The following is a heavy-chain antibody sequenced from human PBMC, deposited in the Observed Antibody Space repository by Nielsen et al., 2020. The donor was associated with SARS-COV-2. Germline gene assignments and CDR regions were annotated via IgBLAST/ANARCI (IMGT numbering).Heavy chain of an antibody. CDR2: ISGSTTTM. J-gene: IGHJ4*02. CDR3: ANRDY. CDR1: GFSFNNYE. Sequence: GESLKISCAASGFSFNNYEMNWIRQAPGKGLEWVSYISGSTTTMYYADSVKGRFTISRDNAKNSLYLQMNSLRADDTAVYYCANRDYWGRGTLVTVSS. V-gene: IGHV3-48*03.